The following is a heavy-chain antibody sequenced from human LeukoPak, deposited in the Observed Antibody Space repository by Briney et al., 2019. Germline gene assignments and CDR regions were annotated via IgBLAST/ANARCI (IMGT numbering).Heavy chain of an antibody. CDR3: ARGHQVWYRDSTLDY. CDR2: ISYDGSNK. CDR1: GFTFSGYT. D-gene: IGHD5-18*01. V-gene: IGHV3-30*04. J-gene: IGHJ4*02. Sequence: GGSLRLSCAASGFTFSGYTIHWVRQAPGKGLEWVALISYDGSNKYYADSVKGRFTISRDNSKNTLYLQMNSLRPDDTGVYYCARGHQVWYRDSTLDYWGQGTLVTVSS.